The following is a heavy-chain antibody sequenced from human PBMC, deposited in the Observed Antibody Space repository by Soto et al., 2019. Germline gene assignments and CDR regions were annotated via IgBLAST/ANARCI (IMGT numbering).Heavy chain of an antibody. CDR3: ATDSAGRGPFDP. D-gene: IGHD3-10*01. Sequence: PSETLSLTCTISGGSFSTNYWSWIRQAPGKGLEWIGYTYHTGSTEYNPSLKNRATISVDTSKNQFSLTLNSAAAADTAVYYCATDSAGRGPFDPWGQGILVTVSS. J-gene: IGHJ5*02. CDR1: GGSFSTNY. CDR2: TYHTGST. V-gene: IGHV4-59*13.